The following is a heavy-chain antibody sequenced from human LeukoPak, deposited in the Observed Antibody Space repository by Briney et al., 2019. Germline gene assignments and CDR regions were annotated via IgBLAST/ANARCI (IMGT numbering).Heavy chain of an antibody. Sequence: GGSLRLSCAASGFTFSSYSMNWVRQAPGKGLEWVSSISSSSSYIYYADSVKGRFTISRDNAKNSLYLQMNSLRAEDTAVYYCARGRQRAINYYGMDVWGQGTTVTVSS. CDR2: ISSSSSYI. CDR1: GFTFSSYS. J-gene: IGHJ6*02. V-gene: IGHV3-21*01. CDR3: ARGRQRAINYYGMDV. D-gene: IGHD5-24*01.